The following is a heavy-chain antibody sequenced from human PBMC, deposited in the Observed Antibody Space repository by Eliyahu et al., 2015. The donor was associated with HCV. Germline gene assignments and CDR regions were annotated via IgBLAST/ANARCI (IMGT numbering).Heavy chain of an antibody. CDR1: GFXXXDTY. J-gene: IGHJ6*03. CDR3: AGNYGAAGNALLYMDV. Sequence: EVQLVETGGGLIQPGGSLTLSCAVSGFXXXDTYMSWVRQAPGKGLEWGSLIYSGGSTNYADSVKGRFTISRDNSKNTLNLQMNSLRAEDTAVYFCAGNYGAAGNALLYMDVWGKGTTVTVSS. V-gene: IGHV3-53*02. D-gene: IGHD6-13*01. CDR2: IYSGGST.